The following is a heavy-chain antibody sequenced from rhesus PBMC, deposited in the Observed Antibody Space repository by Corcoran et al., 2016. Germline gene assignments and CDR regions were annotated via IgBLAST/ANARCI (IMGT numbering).Heavy chain of an antibody. CDR3: ARGRTLGFDY. V-gene: IGHV5-20*02. J-gene: IGHJ4*01. CDR1: GYSFNNYW. CDR2: DDPRNSDA. Sequence: EVQLVQSGAEVKRPGEALKISCKTSGYSFNNYWISWVRQMSGKGLAWMGADDPRNSDARYSPSCQGQVTISADKSITPAYLQWSSLKASDTATYYCARGRTLGFDYWGQGVLVTVSS. D-gene: IGHD2-39*01.